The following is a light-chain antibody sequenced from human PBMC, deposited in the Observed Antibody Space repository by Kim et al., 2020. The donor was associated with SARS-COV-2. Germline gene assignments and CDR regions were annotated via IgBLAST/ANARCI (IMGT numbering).Light chain of an antibody. CDR1: SSGVGTYNL. CDR3: CAYAGYTVLVR. J-gene: IGLJ2*01. Sequence: QSALTQPASVSGSPGQSITISCTATSSGVGTYNLVSWYQQHPGKAPKLLIFDGSQRPSGVSPRFSGSQSGNTASLTISGLQADDGADYYCCAYAGYTVLVRFGGRTQRTV. CDR2: DGS. V-gene: IGLV2-23*01.